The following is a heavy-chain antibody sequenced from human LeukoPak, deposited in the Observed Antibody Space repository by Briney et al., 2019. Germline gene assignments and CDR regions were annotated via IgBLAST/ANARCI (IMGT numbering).Heavy chain of an antibody. Sequence: SETLSLTCTVSGGSISSGSYYWSWIRQPPGKGLEWIGYIYYSGSTNYNPSLKSRVTISVDTSKNQFSLKLSSVTAADTAVYYCARHGVGATFPTDYWGQGTLVTVSS. CDR1: GGSISSGSYY. D-gene: IGHD1-26*01. CDR2: IYYSGST. V-gene: IGHV4-61*01. J-gene: IGHJ4*02. CDR3: ARHGVGATFPTDY.